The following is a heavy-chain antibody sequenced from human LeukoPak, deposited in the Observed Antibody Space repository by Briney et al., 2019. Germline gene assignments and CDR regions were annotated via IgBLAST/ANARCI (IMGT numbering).Heavy chain of an antibody. Sequence: SETLSLTCTVSGGSISSGDYYWSWIRQPPGKGLEWIGYIYYSGSTYYNPSLKSRVTISVDTSKNQFPLKLSSVTAADTAVYYCARRISSGYYRTKAFDIWGQGTMVTVPS. CDR2: IYYSGST. J-gene: IGHJ3*02. CDR3: ARRISSGYYRTKAFDI. D-gene: IGHD3-22*01. CDR1: GGSISSGDYY. V-gene: IGHV4-30-4*01.